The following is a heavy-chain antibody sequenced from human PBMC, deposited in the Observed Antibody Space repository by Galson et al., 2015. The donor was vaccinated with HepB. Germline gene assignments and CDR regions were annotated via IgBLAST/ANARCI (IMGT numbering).Heavy chain of an antibody. CDR2: IYYSGST. J-gene: IGHJ4*02. CDR3: ARVSRMGKNYFDY. Sequence: TLSLTCTVSGGSISSGGYYWSWIRQHPGKGLEWIGYIYYSGSTYYNPSLKSRVTISVDTSKNQFSLKLSSVTAADTAVYYCARVSRMGKNYFDYWGQGTLVTVSS. CDR1: GGSISSGGYY. D-gene: IGHD2-15*01. V-gene: IGHV4-31*03.